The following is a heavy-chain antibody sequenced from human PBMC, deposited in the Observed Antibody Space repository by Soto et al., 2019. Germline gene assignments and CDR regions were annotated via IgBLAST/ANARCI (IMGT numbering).Heavy chain of an antibody. V-gene: IGHV3-21*06. CDR2: VSSSSRDI. D-gene: IGHD3-16*01. Sequence: EVQLVESGGGLVKPGGSLRLSCAASGFSFSSYNMNWVRQAPGKGLEWVSSVSSSSRDIDYGDSVKGRFTISRDNAKNSLYLQMNSMRAEDTAVYYCARDLIKRYVFDVWGQGTMITVSS. CDR1: GFSFSSYN. CDR3: ARDLIKRYVFDV. J-gene: IGHJ3*01.